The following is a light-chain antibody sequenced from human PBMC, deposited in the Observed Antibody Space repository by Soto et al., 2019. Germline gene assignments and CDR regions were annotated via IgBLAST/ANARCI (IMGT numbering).Light chain of an antibody. J-gene: IGKJ1*01. V-gene: IGKV2-28*01. CDR2: LGS. Sequence: DIVMTQSPVSLPVSNGESASISCSSIHSLLDDNGYNFLDWYLHTPGQSPKLLIYLGSYRASGVPDRFSGSGSGTDFTLKISRVEAEDVGVYYCMQGLQSRTFGKGTKVDIK. CDR1: HSLLDDNGYNF. CDR3: MQGLQSRT.